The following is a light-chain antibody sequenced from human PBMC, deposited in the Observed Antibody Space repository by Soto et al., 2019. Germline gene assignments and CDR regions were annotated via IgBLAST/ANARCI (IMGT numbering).Light chain of an antibody. CDR3: QQYHIYSGT. Sequence: DIQMTQSPSTLSAFVGDRVTITCRASQSISIWLAWYKQKPGKPPNLLIYKASTLASGVPSRFSGSGSGTEFTLTINSLQPDDFATYYCQQYHIYSGTFGQGTKVDIK. CDR2: KAS. J-gene: IGKJ1*01. CDR1: QSISIW. V-gene: IGKV1-5*03.